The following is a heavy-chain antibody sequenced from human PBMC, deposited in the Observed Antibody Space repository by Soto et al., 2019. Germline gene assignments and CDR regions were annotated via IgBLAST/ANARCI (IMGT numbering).Heavy chain of an antibody. D-gene: IGHD3-9*01. CDR3: ARDILE. J-gene: IGHJ4*02. CDR2: INQDGGDK. CDR1: GFTFSSSW. Sequence: GGSLRLSCAASGFTFSSSWMTWVRQAPGKGLEWVANINQDGGDKFYLDSVKGRFTISRDNAKNSLSLQLNSLRSEDTAIYYCARDILEWGQGTLVTGSS. V-gene: IGHV3-7*05.